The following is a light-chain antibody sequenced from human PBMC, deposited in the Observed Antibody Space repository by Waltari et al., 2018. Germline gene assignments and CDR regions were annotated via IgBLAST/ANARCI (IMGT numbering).Light chain of an antibody. CDR2: DVS. Sequence: SALTQPDSVSGSPGQSITISCSGISSDSGGYNYVSWYQQHPGEAPKVIIYDVSNRPSGVSNRFSGSKSGSSASLTISGLRAEDEADYYCSSFTSSTTGIFGGGTKLTVL. J-gene: IGLJ2*01. CDR3: SSFTSSTTGI. CDR1: SSDSGGYNY. V-gene: IGLV2-14*01.